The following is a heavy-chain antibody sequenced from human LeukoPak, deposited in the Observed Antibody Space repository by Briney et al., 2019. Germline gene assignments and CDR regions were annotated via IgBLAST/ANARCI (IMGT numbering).Heavy chain of an antibody. V-gene: IGHV1-3*03. Sequence: ASVKVSCKASGYTFTSYAMHWVRQAPGQRLEWMGWINAGNGNTKYSQEFQGRVTITRDTSASTAYMELSSLRSEDMAVYYCARDYGDYSWFDPWGQGTLVTVSS. CDR3: ARDYGDYSWFDP. CDR2: INAGNGNT. D-gene: IGHD4-17*01. J-gene: IGHJ5*02. CDR1: GYTFTSYA.